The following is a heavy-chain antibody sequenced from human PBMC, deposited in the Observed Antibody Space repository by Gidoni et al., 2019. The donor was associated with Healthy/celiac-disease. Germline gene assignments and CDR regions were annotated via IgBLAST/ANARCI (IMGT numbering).Heavy chain of an antibody. D-gene: IGHD2-15*01. CDR3: ARGGGIVVVVADYYYGMDV. V-gene: IGHV4-39*07. CDR2: IYYSGST. J-gene: IGHJ6*02. CDR1: GGSISRSSYY. Sequence: QLQLQESGPGLVQPSETLALTCTVSGGSISRSSYYWGWIRQPPGKGLEWFGSIYYSGSTYYNPSLKSRVTISVDTSKNQFSLKLSSVTAADTAVYYCARGGGIVVVVADYYYGMDVWGQGTTVTVSS.